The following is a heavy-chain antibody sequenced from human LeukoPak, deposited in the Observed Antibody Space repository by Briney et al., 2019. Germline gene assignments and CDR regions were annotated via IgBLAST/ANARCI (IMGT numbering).Heavy chain of an antibody. CDR1: GFSVSHNY. J-gene: IGHJ4*02. V-gene: IGHV3-23*01. CDR3: AEGKVDYYYDSSGYYYYFDY. Sequence: PGGSLRLSCLVSGFSVSHNYVSWVRQAPGKGLEWVSTISGSGGSTYYADSVKGRFTISRDNSKNTLYLQMNSLRAEDTAVYYCAEGKVDYYYDSSGYYYYFDYWGQGTLVTVSS. CDR2: ISGSGGST. D-gene: IGHD3-22*01.